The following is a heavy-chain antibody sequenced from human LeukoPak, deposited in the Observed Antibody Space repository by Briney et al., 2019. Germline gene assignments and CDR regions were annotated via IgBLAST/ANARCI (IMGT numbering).Heavy chain of an antibody. CDR3: ARVLGYCSSTSFRYYYYMDV. D-gene: IGHD2-2*01. Sequence: SETLSLTCTVSGGSISSYYWSWIRQPPGKGLEWIGYIYYSGSTNYNPSLKSRVTISVDTSKNQFSLKLSSVTAADTAVYYCARVLGYCSSTSFRYYYYMDVWGKGTTVTVSS. J-gene: IGHJ6*03. V-gene: IGHV4-59*01. CDR1: GGSISSYY. CDR2: IYYSGST.